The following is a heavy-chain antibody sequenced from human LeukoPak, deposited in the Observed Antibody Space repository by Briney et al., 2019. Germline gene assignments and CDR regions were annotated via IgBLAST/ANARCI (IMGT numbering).Heavy chain of an antibody. J-gene: IGHJ6*02. CDR2: ISDIGSI. CDR3: AGWHYDFWSGENYYGMDV. D-gene: IGHD3-3*01. V-gene: IGHV4-59*01. CDR1: GGSISSYY. Sequence: PSETLSLTCTVSGGSISSYYWSWIRQPPGKGLEWIAYISDIGSINYNPSLKSRVTISLDTSKNQFSLKLSSVTAADTAVYYCAGWHYDFWSGENYYGMDVWGQGTTVTVSS.